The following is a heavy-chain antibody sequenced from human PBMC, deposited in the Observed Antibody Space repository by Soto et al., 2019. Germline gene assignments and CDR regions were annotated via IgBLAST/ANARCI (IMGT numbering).Heavy chain of an antibody. J-gene: IGHJ5*02. CDR3: ARRFKTPAWLDP. D-gene: IGHD2-15*01. Sequence: VQLVQSGPWVKKPGASVKVSCKASGYKFTTYAIHWVRQAPGQGLEWMGWINAGNGNTEFSERFRGRVTITRDTSASTAHMELTGLPSEDPAVDYWARRFKTPAWLDPWGSGTLVTVSS. CDR2: INAGNGNT. CDR1: GYKFTTYA. V-gene: IGHV1-3*01.